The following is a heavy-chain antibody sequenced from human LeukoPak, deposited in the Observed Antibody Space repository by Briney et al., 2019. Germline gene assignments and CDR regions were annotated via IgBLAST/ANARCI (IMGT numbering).Heavy chain of an antibody. CDR2: IKQDGSEK. D-gene: IGHD6-19*01. V-gene: IGHV3-7*01. CDR3: ARDFSTYSSGWYPYY. CDR1: GFTFSSYW. Sequence: GGSLRLSCAASGFTFSSYWMSWVRQAPGKGLEWVANIKQDGSEKYYADSVKGRFTISRDNAKNSLYLQMNSLRAEDTAVYYCARDFSTYSSGWYPYYWGQGTLVTVSS. J-gene: IGHJ4*02.